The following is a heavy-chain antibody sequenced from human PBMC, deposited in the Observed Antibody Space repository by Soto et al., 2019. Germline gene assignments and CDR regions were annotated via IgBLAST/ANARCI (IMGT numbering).Heavy chain of an antibody. CDR1: GFTVTSHY. CDR3: ARDLYFDY. V-gene: IGHV3-66*01. J-gene: IGHJ4*02. CDR2: IYSGGST. Sequence: EVQLVESGGGLVQPGGSLRLSCAASGFTVTSHYMSWVRQAPGKGLEWVSVIYSGGSTYYAVSVKGRFTISRDNSKNTLYLQMNSLRAEDTAVYCCARDLYFDYWGQGTLVTVSS.